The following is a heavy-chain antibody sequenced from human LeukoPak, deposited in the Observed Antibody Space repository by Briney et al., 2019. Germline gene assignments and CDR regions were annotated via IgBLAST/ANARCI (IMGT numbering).Heavy chain of an antibody. J-gene: IGHJ3*02. D-gene: IGHD3-10*01. CDR2: ISAYNGAT. Sequence: ASVKVSCKASGYTFTGYGISWVRQAPGQGLEWMGWISAYNGATHYAQKLQGRVTMTTDTSTSTAYMELRSLRSDDTAVYYCARDRVVRGVTDAFDIWGQGTMVTVSS. V-gene: IGHV1-18*01. CDR1: GYTFTGYG. CDR3: ARDRVVRGVTDAFDI.